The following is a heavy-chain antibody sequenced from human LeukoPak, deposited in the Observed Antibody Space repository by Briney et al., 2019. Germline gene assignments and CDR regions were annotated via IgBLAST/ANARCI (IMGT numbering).Heavy chain of an antibody. CDR2: INHSGST. D-gene: IGHD6-19*01. CDR3: ARNVASGQWLVPYYFDC. V-gene: IGHV4-34*01. J-gene: IGHJ4*02. CDR1: GGSFSGYY. Sequence: PSETLSLTCAVYGGSFSGYYWSWIRQPPGKGLEWIGEINHSGSTNYNPSLKSRVTISVDTSKNQFSLKLSSVTAADTAVYYCARNVASGQWLVPYYFDCWGQGTLVTVSS.